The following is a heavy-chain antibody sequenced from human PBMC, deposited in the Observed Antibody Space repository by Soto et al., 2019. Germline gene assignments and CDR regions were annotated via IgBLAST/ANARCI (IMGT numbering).Heavy chain of an antibody. V-gene: IGHV1-18*01. CDR3: ARGGNDFWSGYYGYWFDP. Sequence: QVQLVQSGAEVKKPGASVKVSCKASGYTFTSYGISWVRQAPGQGLEWMGWISAYNGNTNYAQKLQGRVTMTTDTSTSTAYMELRSLRSDGTAVYYCARGGNDFWSGYYGYWFDPWGQGTLVTVSS. D-gene: IGHD3-3*01. CDR1: GYTFTSYG. J-gene: IGHJ5*02. CDR2: ISAYNGNT.